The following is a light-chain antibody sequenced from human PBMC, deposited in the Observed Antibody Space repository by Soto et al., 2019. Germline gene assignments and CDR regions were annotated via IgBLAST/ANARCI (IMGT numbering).Light chain of an antibody. CDR2: LNT. Sequence: QSVLTQPPSVSGAPGQRVTISCTGSSSNIGAGFDVHWYQHLPGAAPKLLIYLNTNRPSGVPDRFSGSKSGTSASLAITGLQAEDEADYYCASWDVSLKGVVFGGGTQLTVL. CDR1: SSNIGAGFD. V-gene: IGLV1-40*01. J-gene: IGLJ2*01. CDR3: ASWDVSLKGVV.